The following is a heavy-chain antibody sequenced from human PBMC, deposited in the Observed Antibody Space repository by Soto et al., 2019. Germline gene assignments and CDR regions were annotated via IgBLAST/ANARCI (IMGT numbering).Heavy chain of an antibody. J-gene: IGHJ2*01. Sequence: QVQLVQSGAEVKKPGSSVTVSCKASGGTFSSYTISWVRQAPGQGLEWMGGIIPIFGTANYAQKFQGRVMITADESTSTADMELSSLRSEDTAVCYCARGNHRWLQLWYFDLWGRGTLVTVSS. D-gene: IGHD5-12*01. CDR3: ARGNHRWLQLWYFDL. CDR2: IIPIFGTA. V-gene: IGHV1-69*12. CDR1: GGTFSSYT.